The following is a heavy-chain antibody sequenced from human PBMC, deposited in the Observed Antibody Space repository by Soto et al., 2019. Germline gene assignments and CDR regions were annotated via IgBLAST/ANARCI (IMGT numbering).Heavy chain of an antibody. J-gene: IGHJ4*02. CDR1: GGSISGYY. Sequence: PSETLSLTCTVSGGSISGYYWNWIRQPPGKGLEWIGFIYYSGNTNYNPSLKSRVTISIDSSKNQFSLKLTSVTAADTAVYFCARGSPAMATDYFFDYWGQGTQVTVSS. CDR3: ARGSPAMATDYFFDY. D-gene: IGHD5-18*01. V-gene: IGHV4-59*01. CDR2: IYYSGNT.